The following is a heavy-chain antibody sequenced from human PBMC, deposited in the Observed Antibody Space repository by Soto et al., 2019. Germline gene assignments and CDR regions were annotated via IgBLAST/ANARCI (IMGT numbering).Heavy chain of an antibody. CDR2: ISGRGGST. V-gene: IGHV3-23*01. CDR3: AGIDSRVYYYYGMDV. J-gene: IGHJ6*02. CDR1: GFTFSSYA. Sequence: EVQLLESGGGLVQPGGSLRLSCAASGFTFSSYAMSWVRQAPGKGLVWVSAISGRGGSTYYADSVKGRFTIARDNSKNTLYLQMNSLRADDTAVYYCAGIDSRVYYYYGMDVWGQGTTVTVSS. D-gene: IGHD3-22*01.